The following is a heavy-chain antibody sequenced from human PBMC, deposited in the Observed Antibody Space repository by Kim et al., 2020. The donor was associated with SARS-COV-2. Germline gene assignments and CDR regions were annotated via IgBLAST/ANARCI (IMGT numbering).Heavy chain of an antibody. J-gene: IGHJ6*02. Sequence: SETLSLTCTVSGGSISSSSYYWGWIRQPPGKGLEWIGSIYYSGSTYYNPSLKSRVTISVDTSKNQFSLKLSSVTAADTAVYYCASTHPVAAAGNYYYYYGMDVWGQGTTVTVSS. CDR3: ASTHPVAAAGNYYYYYGMDV. V-gene: IGHV4-39*01. CDR2: IYYSGST. CDR1: GGSISSSSYY. D-gene: IGHD6-13*01.